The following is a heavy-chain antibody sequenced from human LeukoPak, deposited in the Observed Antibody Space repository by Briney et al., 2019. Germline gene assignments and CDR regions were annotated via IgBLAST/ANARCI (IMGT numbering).Heavy chain of an antibody. J-gene: IGHJ6*02. CDR3: ARSITQLRGHYYDSSGYPSYYYYGMDV. CDR2: ISYDGSNK. Sequence: PGGFLRLSCTASGFTFSSYAMHWVRQAPGKGLEWVAVISYDGSNKYYADSVKGRFTISRDNSKNTLYLQMNSLRAEDTAVYYCARSITQLRGHYYDSSGYPSYYYYGMDVWGQGTTVTVSS. CDR1: GFTFSSYA. V-gene: IGHV3-30-3*01. D-gene: IGHD3-22*01.